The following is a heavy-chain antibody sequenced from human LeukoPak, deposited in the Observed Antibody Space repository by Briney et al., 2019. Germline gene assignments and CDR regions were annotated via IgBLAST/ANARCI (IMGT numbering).Heavy chain of an antibody. J-gene: IGHJ4*02. Sequence: PGGSLRLSCAASGFTFSSYAMSWVRQAPGKGLEWVSVISGSGSGGSTYYADSVKGRFTISRDNAKNSLYLQMNSLRAEDTAVYYCARGIYDFWSEHNRGGGWGQGTLVTVSS. CDR2: ISGSGSGGST. V-gene: IGHV3-23*01. CDR3: ARGIYDFWSEHNRGGG. D-gene: IGHD3-3*01. CDR1: GFTFSSYA.